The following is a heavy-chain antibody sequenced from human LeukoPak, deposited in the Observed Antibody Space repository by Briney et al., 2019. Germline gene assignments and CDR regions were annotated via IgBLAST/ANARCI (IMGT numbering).Heavy chain of an antibody. V-gene: IGHV4-59*01. CDR2: IYFSGST. J-gene: IGHJ4*02. D-gene: IGHD1-7*01. CDR3: AREVWNYGRTYYFDY. Sequence: SETLSLTCTVSGGSISSYYWSWIRQPPGKGLEWIGYIYFSGSTNYNPSLESRVTISLDTSNNQFSLKLCSVTAADTAVYYCAREVWNYGRTYYFDYWGQGTLVTVSS. CDR1: GGSISSYY.